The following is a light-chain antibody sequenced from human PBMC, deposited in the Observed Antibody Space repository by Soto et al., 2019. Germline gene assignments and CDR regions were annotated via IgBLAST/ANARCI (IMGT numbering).Light chain of an antibody. CDR3: QQYGDSPRT. CDR2: GAS. Sequence: EIVLTQSPGTLSLSPGERATLSCRASQSLSSTYLAWYQQKPGQAPRLLIYGASNRPTGIPDRFSGSGSGTDFTLTISRLEPEDFVVYYCQQYGDSPRTFGQGTKVEIK. J-gene: IGKJ1*01. V-gene: IGKV3-20*01. CDR1: QSLSSTY.